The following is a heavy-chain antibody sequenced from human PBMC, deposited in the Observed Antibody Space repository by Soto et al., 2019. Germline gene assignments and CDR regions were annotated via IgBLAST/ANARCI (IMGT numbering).Heavy chain of an antibody. V-gene: IGHV3-30*18. CDR2: ISHDGNSK. D-gene: IGHD2-8*01. CDR3: AKTIIVPPSDDSRGRGALIDH. Sequence: QVHLVESGGGVVQPGGSLRLSCAASGFTFSVFGMHWVRQAPGKGPEWVAVISHDGNSKHYADTVKGRFSISRDNARNSASLLMDSLRPEDTGLYYCAKTIIVPPSDDSRGRGALIDHWGQGTLVTVSS. J-gene: IGHJ4*02. CDR1: GFTFSVFG.